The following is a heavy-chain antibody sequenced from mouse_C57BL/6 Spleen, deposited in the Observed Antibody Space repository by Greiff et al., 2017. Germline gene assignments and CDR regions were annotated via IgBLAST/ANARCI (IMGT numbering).Heavy chain of an antibody. V-gene: IGHV1-59*01. CDR1: GYTFTSYW. J-gene: IGHJ2*01. D-gene: IGHD2-1*01. CDR2: IDPSDSYT. Sequence: VQLQQSGAELVRPGTSVKLSCKASGYTFTSYWMHWVKQRPGQGLEWIGVIDPSDSYTNYNQKFKGKATLTVDTSSSTAYMQLSSLTSEDSAVYYCARIGDLYYGNYFDYWGQGTTLTVSS. CDR3: ARIGDLYYGNYFDY.